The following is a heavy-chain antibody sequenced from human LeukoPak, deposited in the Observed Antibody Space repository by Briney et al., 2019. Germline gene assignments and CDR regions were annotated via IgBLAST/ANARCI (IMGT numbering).Heavy chain of an antibody. D-gene: IGHD2-2*01. CDR1: GYTFTGYY. CDR2: INPNSGGT. Sequence: ASVKVSCKASGYTFTGYYMHWVRQAPGQGLEWMGWINPNSGGTNYAQKFQGRVTMTRDTSIGTAYMELSRLRSDDTAVYYCARVRGSSTGNTYYYYYGMDVWGQGTTVTVSS. V-gene: IGHV1-2*02. J-gene: IGHJ6*02. CDR3: ARVRGSSTGNTYYYYYGMDV.